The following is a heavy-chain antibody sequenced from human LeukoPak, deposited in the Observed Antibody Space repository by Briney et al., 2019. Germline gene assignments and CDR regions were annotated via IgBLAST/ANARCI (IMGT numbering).Heavy chain of an antibody. CDR1: GFNFITYA. V-gene: IGHV3-21*01. J-gene: IGHJ6*03. CDR3: AKSGCSSTSCYKYMDV. CDR2: ISSSSSYI. D-gene: IGHD2-2*02. Sequence: GGSLRLSCAASGFNFITYAMTWVRQAPGKGLEWVSSISSSSSYIYYADSVKGRFTISRDNAKNSLYLQMNSLRAEDTAVYYCAKSGCSSTSCYKYMDVWGKGTTVTVSS.